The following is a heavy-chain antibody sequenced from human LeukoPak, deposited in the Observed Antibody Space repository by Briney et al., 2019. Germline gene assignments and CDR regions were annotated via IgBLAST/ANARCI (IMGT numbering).Heavy chain of an antibody. V-gene: IGHV3-74*01. CDR3: ARDLLVGGPYNWFDP. CDR2: INSDGSST. CDR1: GFTFSSYW. D-gene: IGHD1-26*01. Sequence: GRSLRLSCAASGFTFSSYWMHWVRQAPGKGLVWASRINSDGSSTSYADSVKGRFTISRDNAKNTLYLQMNSLRAEDTAVYYCARDLLVGGPYNWFDPWGQGTLVTVSS. J-gene: IGHJ5*02.